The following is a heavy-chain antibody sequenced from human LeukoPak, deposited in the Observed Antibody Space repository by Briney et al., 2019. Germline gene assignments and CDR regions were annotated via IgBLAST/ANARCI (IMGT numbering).Heavy chain of an antibody. D-gene: IGHD6-19*01. V-gene: IGHV4-59*01. CDR3: ARGGWYPESFQH. J-gene: IGHJ1*01. Sequence: PSETLCLTCTVSGGSISSYYWNWIRQPPGKGLEWIGYIYYSGSTNYNPSLKSRVTISVDTSKNQFSLKLSSVTAADTAVYYCARGGWYPESFQHWGQGALVTVSS. CDR2: IYYSGST. CDR1: GGSISSYY.